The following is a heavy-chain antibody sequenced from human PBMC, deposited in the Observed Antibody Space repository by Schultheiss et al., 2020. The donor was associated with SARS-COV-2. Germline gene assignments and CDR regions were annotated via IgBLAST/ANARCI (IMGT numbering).Heavy chain of an antibody. J-gene: IGHJ3*02. CDR1: GGSISSYY. CDR2: IYTSGST. D-gene: IGHD3-3*01. Sequence: SETLSLTCTVSGGSISSYYWSWIRQPAGKGLEWIGRIYTSGSTNYNPSLKSRVTMSVDTSKNQFSLKLSSVTAADTAVYYCARGDTIFGVVTRPFDIWGQGTMVTVSS. V-gene: IGHV4-4*07. CDR3: ARGDTIFGVVTRPFDI.